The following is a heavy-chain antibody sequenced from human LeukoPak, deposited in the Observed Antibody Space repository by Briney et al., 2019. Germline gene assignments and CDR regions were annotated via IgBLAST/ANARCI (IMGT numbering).Heavy chain of an antibody. V-gene: IGHV4-4*07. CDR1: GASISGYY. J-gene: IGHJ4*02. D-gene: IGHD4-23*01. CDR3: ARESVAPDY. Sequence: KPSETLSLTCTVSGASISGYYWNWIRQPAGKGLEWIGRVYTSGSPNYNPSLKSRLTTSVDTSKNQFSLKLSSVTAADTAVYYCARESVAPDYWGQGTLVTVSS. CDR2: VYTSGSP.